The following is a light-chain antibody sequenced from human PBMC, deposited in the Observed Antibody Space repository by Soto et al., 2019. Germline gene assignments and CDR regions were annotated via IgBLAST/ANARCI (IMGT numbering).Light chain of an antibody. CDR1: RSDVGGYSY. CDR2: EVT. V-gene: IGLV2-14*01. J-gene: IGLJ1*01. Sequence: QSALTQPASVSGSPGQSITISCTGTRSDVGGYSYVSWYQQHPGKAPKLIIYEVTKRPSGVSNRFSGSKSGTTASLTISGLQPEDEDYYSCSSFTDTNTPYVFGSGTKVTV. CDR3: SSFTDTNTPYV.